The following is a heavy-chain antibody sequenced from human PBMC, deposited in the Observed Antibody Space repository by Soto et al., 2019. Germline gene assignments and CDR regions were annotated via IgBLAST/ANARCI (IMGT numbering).Heavy chain of an antibody. V-gene: IGHV4-34*01. CDR1: GGSFSGYY. CDR2: INHSGST. Sequence: QVQLQQWGAGLLKPSETLSLTCAVYGGSFSGYYWSWIRQPPGKGLEWIGEINHSGSTNYNPSLKRRVTISVDPYKNQFSLKLSSVTAADTAVYYCARAKTARYFDYWGQGTLVTVSS. J-gene: IGHJ4*02. CDR3: ARAKTARYFDY.